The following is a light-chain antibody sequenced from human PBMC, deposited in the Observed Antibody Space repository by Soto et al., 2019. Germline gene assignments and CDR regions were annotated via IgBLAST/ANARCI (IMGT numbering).Light chain of an antibody. J-gene: IGLJ3*02. Sequence: QSALTQPASVSGSPGQSITISCTGTSNDVGGYNYVSWYQQHPGKAPKLMITEVTNRPSGVSNRFSGSKSGNTASLTISGLQAEDEADYYCSSYTTSSVWMFGGGPKLTVL. V-gene: IGLV2-14*01. CDR3: SSYTTSSVWM. CDR2: EVT. CDR1: SNDVGGYNY.